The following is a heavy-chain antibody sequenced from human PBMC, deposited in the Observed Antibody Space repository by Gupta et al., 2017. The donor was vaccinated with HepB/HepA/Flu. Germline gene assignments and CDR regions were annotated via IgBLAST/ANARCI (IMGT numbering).Heavy chain of an antibody. Sequence: EVQLLESGGGLVQPGGSLRLSCAASGFTFSSYATSWVRQAPGKGLEWVSAISGSGGSTYYADAVKGRFTISRDNSKNTLYLQMKSLRAEETAVYYCAKDRGAVAGNSFDYGGQGTLVTVSS. J-gene: IGHJ4*02. CDR3: AKDRGAVAGNSFDY. CDR2: ISGSGGST. D-gene: IGHD6-19*01. CDR1: GFTFSSYA. V-gene: IGHV3-23*01.